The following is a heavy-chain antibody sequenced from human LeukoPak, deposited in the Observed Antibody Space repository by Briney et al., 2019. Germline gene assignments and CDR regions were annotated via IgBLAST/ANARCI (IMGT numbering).Heavy chain of an antibody. CDR3: ARGAFLSIPAASHY. CDR1: GFTFSSYE. J-gene: IGHJ4*02. D-gene: IGHD6-13*01. Sequence: RSGGSLRLSCAASGFTFSSYEMNWVRQAPGKGLEWVSHISPSGSSVFYVDSVRGRFSISRDNAKHSPYLQMNSLEAKDTAVYYCARGAFLSIPAASHYWGQGTLVTVSS. CDR2: ISPSGSSV. V-gene: IGHV3-48*03.